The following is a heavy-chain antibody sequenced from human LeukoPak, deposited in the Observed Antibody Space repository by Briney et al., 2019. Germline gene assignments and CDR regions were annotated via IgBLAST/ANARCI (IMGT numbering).Heavy chain of an antibody. CDR3: ARVRENSSGYFNDY. CDR1: GGTFSSYA. CDR2: IIPILGIA. Sequence: SLKVSCKASGGTFSSYAIRWVRQAPGKCLEWIGRIIPILGIANYAQKFQGRVTITADKSTSTAYMELSSLRSEDTAVYYCARVRENSSGYFNDYWGQGTLVTVSS. D-gene: IGHD3-22*01. J-gene: IGHJ4*02. V-gene: IGHV1-69*04.